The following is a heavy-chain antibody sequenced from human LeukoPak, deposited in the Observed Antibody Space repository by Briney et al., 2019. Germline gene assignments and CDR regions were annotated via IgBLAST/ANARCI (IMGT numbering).Heavy chain of an antibody. V-gene: IGHV4-34*01. D-gene: IGHD2-2*01. CDR3: ARHTIVVVPAANTGHAFDI. Sequence: WQTLSLTYAVYCASFSGYYWSWIRQPPGKGLEWIVEINHSGSTNYNPSLKSLVTISVDTSKNQFSLKLSSVTAADTAVYYCARHTIVVVPAANTGHAFDIWGQGTMVTVSS. CDR2: INHSGST. CDR1: CASFSGYY. J-gene: IGHJ3*02.